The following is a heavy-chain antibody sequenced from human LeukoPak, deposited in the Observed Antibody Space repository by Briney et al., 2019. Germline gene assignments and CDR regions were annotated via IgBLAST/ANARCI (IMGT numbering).Heavy chain of an antibody. CDR3: ARLGYGGSGWYFDY. V-gene: IGHV3-33*01. Sequence: PGGSLRLSCAPSGFTLSNYGMHWVRPAPGKGREWVAGIRHDESNKYFTDSVKGRFTISRDSSKNTLYLQMNSVRPEDTAVYYCARLGYGGSGWYFDYWGQGTLVAVSS. J-gene: IGHJ4*02. D-gene: IGHD6-19*01. CDR1: GFTLSNYG. CDR2: IRHDESNK.